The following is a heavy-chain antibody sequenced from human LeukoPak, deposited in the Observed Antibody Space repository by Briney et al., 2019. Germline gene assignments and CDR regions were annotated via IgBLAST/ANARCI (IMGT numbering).Heavy chain of an antibody. D-gene: IGHD3-10*01. CDR2: ISGSGGST. Sequence: GGSLRLSCAASGFTFSSYAMSWVRQAPGKGLEWVSAISGSGGSTYYADSVKGRFTISRDSSKNTLYLQMNSLRAEDTAVYYCAKFAHYGSGSSHSDYWGQGTLVTVSS. CDR1: GFTFSSYA. CDR3: AKFAHYGSGSSHSDY. J-gene: IGHJ4*02. V-gene: IGHV3-23*01.